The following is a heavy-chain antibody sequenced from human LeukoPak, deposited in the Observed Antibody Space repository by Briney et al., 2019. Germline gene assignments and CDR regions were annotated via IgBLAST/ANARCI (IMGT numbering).Heavy chain of an antibody. CDR1: GYTFTSYD. Sequence: GASVKVSCKTSGYTFTSYDINWVRQATGQGLEWMGWMNPNSGNTGYAQKFQGRVTMTRNTSISTAYMELSSLRSEDTAVYYCARGLYGSGAVVQWLYGRSPGYEGYYYMDVWGKGTTVTISS. CDR2: MNPNSGNT. CDR3: ARGLYGSGAVVQWLYGRSPGYEGYYYMDV. J-gene: IGHJ6*03. D-gene: IGHD3-10*01. V-gene: IGHV1-8*01.